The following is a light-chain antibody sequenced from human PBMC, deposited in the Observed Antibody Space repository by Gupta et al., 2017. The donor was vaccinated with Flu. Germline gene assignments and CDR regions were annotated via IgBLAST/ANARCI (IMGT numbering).Light chain of an antibody. V-gene: IGKV3-15*01. J-gene: IGKJ3*01. Sequence: EIVMTQSPATLSVSPGERATLSCRASQSVSSNLAWYQQKPGQAPRLLIYGASTRATGIPARFSGSGCGTEFTLTISSRQSEDFAVYYCQQYNNWPPFTFGRGTKVDIK. CDR1: QSVSSN. CDR2: GAS. CDR3: QQYNNWPPFT.